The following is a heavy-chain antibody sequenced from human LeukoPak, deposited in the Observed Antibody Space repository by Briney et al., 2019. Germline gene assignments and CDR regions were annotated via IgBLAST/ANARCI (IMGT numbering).Heavy chain of an antibody. Sequence: PGGSLRLSCASTGFTFSDYYMSAIRQAPGKGLEWVSYISSSSSYTNYADSVKGRFTISRDNAKNSLYLQMNSLRAEDTAVYYCAGVDVAARSWGQGTLVTVSS. D-gene: IGHD6-13*01. CDR1: GFTFSDYY. CDR2: ISSSSSYT. V-gene: IGHV3-11*05. J-gene: IGHJ4*02. CDR3: AGVDVAARS.